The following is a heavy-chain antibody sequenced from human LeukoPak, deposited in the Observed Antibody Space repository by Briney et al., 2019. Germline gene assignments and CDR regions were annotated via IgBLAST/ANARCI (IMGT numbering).Heavy chain of an antibody. J-gene: IGHJ4*02. Sequence: WVRQAPGKGLEWIGSIYYSGSTYYNPSLKSRVTISVDTSKNQFSLKLSSVTAADTAVYYCASRGYWGQGTLVTVSS. CDR2: IYYSGST. CDR3: ASRGY. V-gene: IGHV4-39*07.